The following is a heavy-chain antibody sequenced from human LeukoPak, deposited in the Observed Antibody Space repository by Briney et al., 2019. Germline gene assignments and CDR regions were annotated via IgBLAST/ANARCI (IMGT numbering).Heavy chain of an antibody. CDR3: AKVPRGVIQSAIDV. CDR2: ISGGGST. Sequence: PGGSLRLSCAASGFTFSSYAMSWVRQAPGKGLEWVSAISGGGSTYYADSVKGRFTISRDNSKNALYLQMNSLRAEDTAVYYCAKVPRGVIQSAIDVWGQGTTVTVSS. J-gene: IGHJ6*02. V-gene: IGHV3-23*01. D-gene: IGHD2-21*01. CDR1: GFTFSSYA.